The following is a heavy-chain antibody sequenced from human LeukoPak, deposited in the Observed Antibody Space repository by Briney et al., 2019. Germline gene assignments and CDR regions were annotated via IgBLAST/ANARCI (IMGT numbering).Heavy chain of an antibody. V-gene: IGHV4-39*07. Sequence: SETLSLTCTVSGGSISSSSYYWGWIRQSPEKGLEWIGEINHSGSTNYNPSLKSRVTISVDTPKNQFSLKLSSVTAADTAVYYCARGPAPYYYYMDVWGEGTTVTVSS. CDR3: ARGPAPYYYYMDV. CDR2: INHSGST. J-gene: IGHJ6*03. CDR1: GGSISSSSYY.